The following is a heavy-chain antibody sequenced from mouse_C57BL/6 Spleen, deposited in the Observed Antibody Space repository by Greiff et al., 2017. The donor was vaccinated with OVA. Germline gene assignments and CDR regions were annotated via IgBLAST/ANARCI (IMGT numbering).Heavy chain of an antibody. D-gene: IGHD1-1*01. Sequence: QVQLQQPGAELVKPGASVKLSCKASGYTFTSYWMHWVKQRPGQGLEWIGMIHPDSGSTNYNEKFKSKATLTVDKSSSTAYMQLSSLTSEDSAVYYYANVTTEVAAPGYDYGMDYWGQGTSVTVSS. CDR3: ANVTTEVAAPGYDYGMDY. CDR2: IHPDSGST. J-gene: IGHJ4*01. V-gene: IGHV1-64*01. CDR1: GYTFTSYW.